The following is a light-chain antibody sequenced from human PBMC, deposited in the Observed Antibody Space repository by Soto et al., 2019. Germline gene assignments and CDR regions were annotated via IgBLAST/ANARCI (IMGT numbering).Light chain of an antibody. Sequence: QSALTQPRSVSGSPGQSVTISCTGTSSDVGGYNYVSWYQQHPGKAPKVVMYDVRERPSGVPDRISGSKSGNTASLTISGLDSEDEADYYCCSYAGSPRYVLGTGTKVTVI. V-gene: IGLV2-11*01. CDR3: CSYAGSPRYV. CDR1: SSDVGGYNY. CDR2: DVR. J-gene: IGLJ1*01.